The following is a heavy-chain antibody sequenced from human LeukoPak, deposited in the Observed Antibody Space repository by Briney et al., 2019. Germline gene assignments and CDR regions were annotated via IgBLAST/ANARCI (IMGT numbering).Heavy chain of an antibody. J-gene: IGHJ4*02. CDR1: GYTFTSYG. D-gene: IGHD3-9*01. CDR2: ISAYNGNT. CDR3: ARFEAYYDILTGYSPFDY. V-gene: IGHV1-18*01. Sequence: ASVKVSCKACGYTFTSYGISWVRQAPGQGLEWMGWISAYNGNTNYAQKLQGRVTMTTDTSTSTAYMELRSLRSDDTAVYYCARFEAYYDILTGYSPFDYWGQGTLVTVSS.